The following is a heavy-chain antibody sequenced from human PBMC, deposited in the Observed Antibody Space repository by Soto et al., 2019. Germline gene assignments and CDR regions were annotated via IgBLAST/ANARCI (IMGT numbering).Heavy chain of an antibody. Sequence: PGGSLRLSCASSGLTFNSYSMTGVRQAPRKGLEWVSYISSSSSTIYYADSVKGRFTTSRDNAKNSLYLQMNSLRAEDTAVYYCAFREESPNYYYGMDVWGQGTMVTVSS. J-gene: IGHJ6*02. V-gene: IGHV3-48*01. CDR1: GLTFNSYS. CDR2: ISSSSSTI. CDR3: AFREESPNYYYGMDV.